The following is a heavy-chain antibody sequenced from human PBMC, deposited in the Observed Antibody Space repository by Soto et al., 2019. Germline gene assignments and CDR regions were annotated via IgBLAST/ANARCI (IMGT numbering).Heavy chain of an antibody. CDR3: ARRPPSGDYADTHFDY. Sequence: QVQLVQSGAEVKKPGASVKVSCKASGYTFTSYDINWVRQATGQGLEWMGWMNPNSGNTGYAQKFQGRVTMTRNTSISTAYMELSSLRSEDTAVYYCARRPPSGDYADTHFDYWGQGTLVTVSS. V-gene: IGHV1-8*01. CDR2: MNPNSGNT. J-gene: IGHJ4*02. D-gene: IGHD4-17*01. CDR1: GYTFTSYD.